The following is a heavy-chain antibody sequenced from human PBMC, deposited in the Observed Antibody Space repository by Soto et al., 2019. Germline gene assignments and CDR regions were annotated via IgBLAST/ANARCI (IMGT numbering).Heavy chain of an antibody. J-gene: IGHJ3*02. V-gene: IGHV4-39*01. D-gene: IGHD4-17*01. CDR2: IYYSGST. Sequence: QLQLQESGPGLVKPSETLSLTCTVSGGSISSSSYYWGWIRQPPGKGLEWIGSIYYSGSTYHNPSLKSRVTISVDTSKKQFSLKLSSGTAADTAVYYCARREDGGSEVDAFDIWGQGTMVTVSS. CDR3: ARREDGGSEVDAFDI. CDR1: GGSISSSSYY.